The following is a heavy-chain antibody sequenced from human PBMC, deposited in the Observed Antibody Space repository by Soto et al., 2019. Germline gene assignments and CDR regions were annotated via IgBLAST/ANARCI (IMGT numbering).Heavy chain of an antibody. CDR3: ARRGGSTRGDAFDI. CDR2: INPDDSDT. V-gene: IGHV5-51*01. Sequence: GESLKISCKCSTYNFTNYWIGWVRQMPGTGLEWMGVINPDDSDTRYSPSFQGQVTISADKSINTAYLQWSSLQASDTGIYYCARRGGSTRGDAFDIWGQGTMVTVSS. D-gene: IGHD2-15*01. J-gene: IGHJ3*02. CDR1: TYNFTNYW.